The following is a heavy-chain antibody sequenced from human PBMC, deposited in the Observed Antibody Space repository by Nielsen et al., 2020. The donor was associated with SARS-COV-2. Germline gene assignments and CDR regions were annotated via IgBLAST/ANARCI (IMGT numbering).Heavy chain of an antibody. J-gene: IGHJ4*02. CDR3: AKDQVSGGNFLDY. CDR2: ISYDGSNK. Sequence: WIRQPPGKGLEWVAVISYDGSNKYYADSVKGRFTISRDNSKNTLYLQMNSLRAEDTAVYYCAKDQVSGGNFLDYWGQGTLVTVSS. V-gene: IGHV3-30*18. D-gene: IGHD4-23*01.